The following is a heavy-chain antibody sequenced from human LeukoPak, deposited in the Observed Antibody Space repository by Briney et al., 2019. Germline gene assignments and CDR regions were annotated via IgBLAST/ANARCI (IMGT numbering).Heavy chain of an antibody. V-gene: IGHV3-7*01. Sequence: PGRSLRLSCAASGFTFSSYWMSWVRQAPGKGLEWVANIKQDGSEKYYVDSVKGRFTISRDNAKNSLYLQMNSLRAEDTAVYYCARDAPTYDFWSGYYPDDAFDIWGQGTMVTVSS. CDR1: GFTFSSYW. CDR2: IKQDGSEK. CDR3: ARDAPTYDFWSGYYPDDAFDI. J-gene: IGHJ3*02. D-gene: IGHD3-3*01.